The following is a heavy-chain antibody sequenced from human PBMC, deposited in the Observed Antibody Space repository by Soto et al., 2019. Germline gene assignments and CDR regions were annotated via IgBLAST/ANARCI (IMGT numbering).Heavy chain of an antibody. Sequence: PGGSLRLSCAASGFTFSSYWMSWVRQAPGKGLEWVANIKQDGSEKYYVDSVKGRFTISRDNAKNSLYLQMNSLRAEDTAVYYCARETMIYYYYMDVWGKGTTVTVSS. CDR1: GFTFSSYW. CDR2: IKQDGSEK. D-gene: IGHD3-22*01. V-gene: IGHV3-7*01. J-gene: IGHJ6*03. CDR3: ARETMIYYYYMDV.